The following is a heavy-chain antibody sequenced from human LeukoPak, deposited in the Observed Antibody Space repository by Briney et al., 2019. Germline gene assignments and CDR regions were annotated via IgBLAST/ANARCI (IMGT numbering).Heavy chain of an antibody. J-gene: IGHJ6*02. CDR1: GGSFSTSY. CDR3: ARGERGYSYGKGGYYYGMDV. D-gene: IGHD5-18*01. CDR2: IYYSGST. V-gene: IGHV4-59*01. Sequence: SETLSLTCTVSGGSFSTSYWSWIRQLPGKGLEWIGYIYYSGSTNYNPSLQSRVTISIDTSKNQFSLKLSSVTAADTAVYYCARGERGYSYGKGGYYYGMDVWGQGTTVTVSS.